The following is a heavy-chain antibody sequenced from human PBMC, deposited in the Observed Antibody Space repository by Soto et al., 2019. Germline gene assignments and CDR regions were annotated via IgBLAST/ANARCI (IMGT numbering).Heavy chain of an antibody. CDR2: IYYSGST. CDR3: ARQGDIVVVPALSWFDP. J-gene: IGHJ5*02. V-gene: IGHV4-39*01. D-gene: IGHD2-2*01. Sequence: QLQLQESGPGLVKPSETLSLTCTVSGGSISSSSYYWGWIRQPPGKGLEWIGSIYYSGSTYYNPSLKSRVTIAVDTSKNQFSLKLSSVTAADTAVYYCARQGDIVVVPALSWFDPWGQGTLVTVSS. CDR1: GGSISSSSYY.